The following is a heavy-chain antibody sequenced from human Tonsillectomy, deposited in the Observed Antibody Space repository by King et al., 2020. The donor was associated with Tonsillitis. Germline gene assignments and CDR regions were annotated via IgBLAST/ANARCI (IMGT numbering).Heavy chain of an antibody. Sequence: QLQESGPGLVKPSETLSLTCTVSGGSISSYYWSWIRQPPGKGLEWIGYIYYSGSTTYNPSLKSRVTISVDTSKNQFSLNLTSVTAADTAVYYCARRGPYSSGWNPPGYCDYWGQGTLVTVSS. J-gene: IGHJ4*02. CDR1: GGSISSYY. CDR2: IYYSGST. V-gene: IGHV4-59*01. D-gene: IGHD6-19*01. CDR3: ARRGPYSSGWNPPGYCDY.